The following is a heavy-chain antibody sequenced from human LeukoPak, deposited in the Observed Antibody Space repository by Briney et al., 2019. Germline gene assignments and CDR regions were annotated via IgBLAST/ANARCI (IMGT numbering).Heavy chain of an antibody. CDR1: GFTFRSYA. CDR2: INYSGSST. Sequence: PGGSLRLSCAVSGFTFRSYAMNWVRQAPGKGLEWVSTINYSGSSTYYADSVKGRFTISRDNSKNTLYLQMNSLRAEDTAVYYCAKGRRWELPLDYWGRGTLVTVSS. CDR3: AKGRRWELPLDY. D-gene: IGHD1-26*01. J-gene: IGHJ4*02. V-gene: IGHV3-23*01.